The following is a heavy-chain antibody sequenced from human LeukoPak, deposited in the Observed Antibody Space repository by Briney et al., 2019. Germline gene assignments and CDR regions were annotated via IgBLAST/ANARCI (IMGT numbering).Heavy chain of an antibody. V-gene: IGHV3-30*02. CDR2: IRDDGSNK. CDR3: AKDWGARGCCGDYF. J-gene: IGHJ4*02. CDR1: GFMFSEYG. D-gene: IGHD4-17*01. Sequence: PGGSLRLSCAASGFMFSEYGMHWVRQAPGKGLEWVAFIRDDGSNKLSADSVKGRFTISRDNSKNTVSLQMNSLRSEDTAIYYCAKDWGARGCCGDYFWGQGSLVTVSS.